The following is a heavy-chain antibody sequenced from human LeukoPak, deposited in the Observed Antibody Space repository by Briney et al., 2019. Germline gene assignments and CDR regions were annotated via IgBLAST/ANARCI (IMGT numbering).Heavy chain of an antibody. Sequence: GGSLRLSCAASGFTFSNYWMHWVRQAPGKGLVWVSRINSDGGSTIYADSVKGRFTISRDNAKNTLYLQMNSLRAEDTAVFYCARVGSGGALDIWGQGTMVTVS. CDR2: INSDGGST. D-gene: IGHD2-8*02. V-gene: IGHV3-74*01. J-gene: IGHJ3*02. CDR1: GFTFSNYW. CDR3: ARVGSGGALDI.